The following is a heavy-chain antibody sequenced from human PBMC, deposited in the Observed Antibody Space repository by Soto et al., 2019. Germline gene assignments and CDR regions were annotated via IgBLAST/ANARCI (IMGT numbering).Heavy chain of an antibody. CDR3: ARSFLEWLLLSGKDWFDP. CDR1: GYTFTSYG. J-gene: IGHJ5*02. CDR2: ISAYNGNT. V-gene: IGHV1-18*01. D-gene: IGHD3-3*01. Sequence: ASVKVSCKASGYTFTSYGISWVRQAPGQGLEWMGWISAYNGNTNYAQKLQGRVTMTTDTSTSTAYMELRSLRSDDTAVYYCARSFLEWLLLSGKDWFDPWGQGTLVTVSS.